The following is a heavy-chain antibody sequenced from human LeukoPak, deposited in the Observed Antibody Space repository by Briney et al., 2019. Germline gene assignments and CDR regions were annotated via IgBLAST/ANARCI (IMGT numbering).Heavy chain of an antibody. Sequence: PSETLSLTCAVSGDSIKSVGYSWSWIRQPPGKRLEWLCYVYQSGNANYNPSLNSRLTISVDTSRNEFSLKLTSVTAADTAVYYCARIGRNYRRSSASWYYFDNWGQGTLVTVSS. CDR1: GDSIKSVGYS. V-gene: IGHV4-30-4*07. D-gene: IGHD2-2*01. CDR2: VYQSGNA. J-gene: IGHJ4*02. CDR3: ARIGRNYRRSSASWYYFDN.